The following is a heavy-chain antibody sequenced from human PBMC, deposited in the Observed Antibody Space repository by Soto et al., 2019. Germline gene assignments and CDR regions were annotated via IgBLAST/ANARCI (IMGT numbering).Heavy chain of an antibody. CDR3: ASPEEAYYYYSSGYYYGFDY. CDR1: GGTFSSYA. D-gene: IGHD3-22*01. Sequence: QVQLVQSGAEVKKPGSSVKVSCKASGGTFSSYAISWVRQAPGQGLEWMGGIIPIFGTANYAQKFQGRVTITADEYTSTAYMALSSLRSEDTAVYYCASPEEAYYYYSSGYYYGFDYWGQGTLVTVSS. J-gene: IGHJ4*02. V-gene: IGHV1-69*01. CDR2: IIPIFGTA.